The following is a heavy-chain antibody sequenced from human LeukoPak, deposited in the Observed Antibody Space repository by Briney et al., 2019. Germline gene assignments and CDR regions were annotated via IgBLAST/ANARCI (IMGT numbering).Heavy chain of an antibody. Sequence: PGGSLRLSCAASGFTFSSYAMSWVRQAPGKGLEWVSAISGSGGSTYYADSVRGRFTISRDNSKNTLYLQMDSLRAEDTAVYYCASPGRSNGWYCFDYWGQGTLVTVSS. CDR1: GFTFSSYA. V-gene: IGHV3-23*01. J-gene: IGHJ4*02. D-gene: IGHD6-19*01. CDR3: ASPGRSNGWYCFDY. CDR2: ISGSGGST.